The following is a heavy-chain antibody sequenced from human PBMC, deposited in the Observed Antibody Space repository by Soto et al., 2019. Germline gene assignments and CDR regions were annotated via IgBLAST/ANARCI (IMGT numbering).Heavy chain of an antibody. CDR1: GFPFCSYS. Sequence: GGSMRLSCAASGFPFCSYSMTWVRQAPGKGLEWVSSISSSSSYIYYADSVKGRFTISRDNAKNSLYLQMNSLRAEDTAVYYCARGGQGGYYDSSGNDDWGQGTLVTVSS. CDR2: ISSSSSYI. CDR3: ARGGQGGYYDSSGNDD. V-gene: IGHV3-21*01. D-gene: IGHD3-22*01. J-gene: IGHJ4*02.